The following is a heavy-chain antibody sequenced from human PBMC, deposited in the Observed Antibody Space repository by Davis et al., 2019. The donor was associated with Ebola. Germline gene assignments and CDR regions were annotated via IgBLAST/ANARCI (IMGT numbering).Heavy chain of an antibody. CDR2: IYYSGST. CDR3: ARAYYGSGGSPGFDY. CDR1: GGSISSYY. V-gene: IGHV4-59*01. Sequence: PSETLSLTCTVSGGSISSYYWSWIRQPPGKGLEWIGYIYYSGSTNYNPSLKSQVTISVDTSKKQFSLRLTSVTAADTAVYYCARAYYGSGGSPGFDYWGQGTLVTVPS. J-gene: IGHJ4*02. D-gene: IGHD3-10*01.